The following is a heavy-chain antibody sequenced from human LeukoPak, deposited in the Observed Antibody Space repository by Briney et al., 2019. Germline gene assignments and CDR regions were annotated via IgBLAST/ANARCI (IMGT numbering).Heavy chain of an antibody. J-gene: IGHJ6*02. D-gene: IGHD3-9*01. CDR2: INPSGGST. V-gene: IGHV1-46*01. CDR3: ARDARDILTGGASPYYYGMDV. CDR1: GYTFTSYY. Sequence: ASVKVSCKASGYTFTSYYMHWVRQAPGQGLEWMGIINPSGGSTSYAQKFQGRVTMTRDTSTSTVYMELSSLRSEDTAVYYCARDARDILTGGASPYYYGMDVWGQGTTVTVSS.